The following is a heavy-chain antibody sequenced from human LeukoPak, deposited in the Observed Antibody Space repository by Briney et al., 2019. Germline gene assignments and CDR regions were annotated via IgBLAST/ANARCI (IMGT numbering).Heavy chain of an antibody. CDR2: IYTSGST. CDR1: GGSISSGSYY. V-gene: IGHV4-61*02. CDR3: ARVVSVVAALGDYYYYYYMDV. Sequence: SQTLSLTCTVSGGSISSGSYYWTWIRQPAGKGLEWIGRIYTSGSTNYNPSLKSRVTISVDTSKNQFSLRLSSVTAADMAVYYCARVVSVVAALGDYYYYYYMDVWGKGTTVTVSS. D-gene: IGHD2-15*01. J-gene: IGHJ6*03.